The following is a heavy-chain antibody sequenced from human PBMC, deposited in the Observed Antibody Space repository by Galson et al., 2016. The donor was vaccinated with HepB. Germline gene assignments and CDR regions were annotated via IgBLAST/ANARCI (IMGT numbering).Heavy chain of an antibody. CDR2: IKEDGSST. CDR3: ARDHISGRGAFFDY. V-gene: IGHV3-7*03. D-gene: IGHD5-12*01. Sequence: SLRLSCAASGFTFSRSWMTWVRQAPGRGLEWLANIKEDGSSTNHVDSVKGRFTISRDNAKTSLYLQMNSLRAEDTAVYYCARDHISGRGAFFDYWGQGIPVPVSS. CDR1: GFTFSRSW. J-gene: IGHJ4*02.